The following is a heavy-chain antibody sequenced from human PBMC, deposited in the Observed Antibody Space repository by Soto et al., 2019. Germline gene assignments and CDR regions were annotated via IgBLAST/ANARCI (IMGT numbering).Heavy chain of an antibody. V-gene: IGHV3-64*01. CDR3: ARAWRADV. CDR2: ISGNGDTT. Sequence: EVQLVESGGGLVQPGGSLRLSCVASGFTFSNYAMHWVRQAPGKGLECVSVISGNGDTTYYANSVKDRFTISRDNSKDTLYRQMGSLRADDMAVYYCARAWRADVWGQGTKVDVSS. J-gene: IGHJ6*02. CDR1: GFTFSNYA.